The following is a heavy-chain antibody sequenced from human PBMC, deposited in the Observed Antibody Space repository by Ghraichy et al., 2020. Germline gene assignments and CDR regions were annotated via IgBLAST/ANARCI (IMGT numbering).Heavy chain of an antibody. CDR3: ARARNYDFWSGYPRGYFQH. CDR1: GGSFSGYY. CDR2: INHSGST. V-gene: IGHV4-34*01. D-gene: IGHD3-3*01. J-gene: IGHJ1*01. Sequence: SETLSLTCAVYGGSFSGYYWSWIRQPPGKGLEWIGEINHSGSTNYNPSLKSRVTISVDTSKNQFSLKLSSVTAADTAVYYCARARNYDFWSGYPRGYFQHWGQGTLVTVSS.